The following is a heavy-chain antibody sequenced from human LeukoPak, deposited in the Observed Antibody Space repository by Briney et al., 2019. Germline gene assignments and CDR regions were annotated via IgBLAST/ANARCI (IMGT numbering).Heavy chain of an antibody. J-gene: IGHJ6*02. V-gene: IGHV1-18*01. CDR3: ARDLPGAAVEGTTRGMDA. Sequence: ASVKVSCKASGYIFTSRGITWVRQAPGQGLEWMGWISAYNGNTNYAQNVQGRVTVTRDTSTSTAYMELRSLRSDDTAVYFCARDLPGAAVEGTTRGMDAWGQGTTVTVSS. CDR1: GYIFTSRG. D-gene: IGHD6-19*01. CDR2: ISAYNGNT.